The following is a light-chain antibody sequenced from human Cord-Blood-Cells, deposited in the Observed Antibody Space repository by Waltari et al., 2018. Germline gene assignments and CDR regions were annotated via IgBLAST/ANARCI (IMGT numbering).Light chain of an antibody. V-gene: IGKV3-20*01. CDR2: GAS. Sequence: EIVLTQSPGTLSLSPGERATLSCRASQSVSSSYLAGYQQKPGQAPRLLIYGASSRATGIPDRFSGSGSVTAFTLTISRLEPEDFAVYYCQQYGSSTWTFGQGTKVEIK. CDR3: QQYGSSTWT. J-gene: IGKJ1*01. CDR1: QSVSSSY.